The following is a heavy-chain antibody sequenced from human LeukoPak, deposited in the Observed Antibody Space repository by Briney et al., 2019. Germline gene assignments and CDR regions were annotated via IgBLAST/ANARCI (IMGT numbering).Heavy chain of an antibody. V-gene: IGHV1-2*02. Sequence: ASVKVSCTASGYTFTYYYVYWVRQAPGQGLEWMGWISPNGGGTNSAQKFQGRVTMTRDTSISTAYMELTRLTSDDTAVYYCARDFTYGYLDYWGQGTLVTVSS. CDR3: ARDFTYGYLDY. D-gene: IGHD3-16*01. CDR1: GYTFTYYY. J-gene: IGHJ4*02. CDR2: ISPNGGGT.